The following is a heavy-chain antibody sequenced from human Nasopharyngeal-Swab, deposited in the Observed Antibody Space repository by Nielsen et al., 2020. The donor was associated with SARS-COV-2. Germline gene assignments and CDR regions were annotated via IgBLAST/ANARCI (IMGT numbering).Heavy chain of an antibody. Sequence: GESLKISCEASGFTMKTYYMNWVRQTPGKGLEWVASILKDGSKDYYADSVKGRFTISRDNAKNSLYLQMNSLRAEDTAVYYCARDPSGIAVAGTEYFDYWGQGTLVTVSS. CDR3: ARDPSGIAVAGTEYFDY. CDR1: GFTMKTYY. D-gene: IGHD6-19*01. J-gene: IGHJ4*02. CDR2: ILKDGSKD. V-gene: IGHV3-30*04.